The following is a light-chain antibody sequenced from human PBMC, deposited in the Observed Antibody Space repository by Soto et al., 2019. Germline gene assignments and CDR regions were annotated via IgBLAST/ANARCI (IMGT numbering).Light chain of an antibody. CDR3: SSYTTSNTQV. J-gene: IGLJ3*02. V-gene: IGLV2-14*01. Sequence: QSALTQPASVCGSPGQSITISCNGTSSDVGTYNYVSWYQHRPGKAPKLMIYDVSYRPSGVSNRFSGSKSANTASLTISGLQAEDEADYYCSSYTTSNTQVFGGGTKVTVL. CDR1: SSDVGTYNY. CDR2: DVS.